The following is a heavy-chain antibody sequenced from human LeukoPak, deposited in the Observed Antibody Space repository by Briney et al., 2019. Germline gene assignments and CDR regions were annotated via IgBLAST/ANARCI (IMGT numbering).Heavy chain of an antibody. CDR3: ARVSDYGDYATDY. V-gene: IGHV4-34*01. Sequence: SETLSLTCAVYGGSFSGYYWSWIGQPPGKGLEWIGEINHSGSTNYNPSLKSRVTISVDTSKNQFSLKLSSVTAADTAVYYCARVSDYGDYATDYWGQGTLVTVSS. CDR1: GGSFSGYY. J-gene: IGHJ4*02. D-gene: IGHD4-17*01. CDR2: INHSGST.